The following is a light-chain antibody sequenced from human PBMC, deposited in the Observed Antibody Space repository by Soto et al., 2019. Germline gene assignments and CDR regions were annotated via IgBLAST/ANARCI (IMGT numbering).Light chain of an antibody. J-gene: IGKJ2*01. CDR1: QSISSY. Sequence: DIQMTQSPSSLSASVGDRVTITCRASQSISSYLNWYQQKPGKAPKLLIYDASSLESGVPSRFSGSGSGTEFTLTISSLQPDDFATYYCQQYNSYSYTFGQGTKVDI. CDR3: QQYNSYSYT. V-gene: IGKV1-5*01. CDR2: DAS.